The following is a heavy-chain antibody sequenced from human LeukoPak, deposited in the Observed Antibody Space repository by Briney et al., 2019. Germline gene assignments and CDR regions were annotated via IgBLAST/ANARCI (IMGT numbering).Heavy chain of an antibody. Sequence: PGGSLRLSCAASGFTFSSYAMSWVRQAPGKGLEWVAVISYDGSNKYYADSVKGRFTISRDNSKNTLYLQMNSLRAEDTAVYYCARDPGGSSSWYIDYWGQGTLVTVSS. CDR3: ARDPGGSSSWYIDY. CDR2: ISYDGSNK. V-gene: IGHV3-30*04. CDR1: GFTFSSYA. J-gene: IGHJ4*02. D-gene: IGHD6-13*01.